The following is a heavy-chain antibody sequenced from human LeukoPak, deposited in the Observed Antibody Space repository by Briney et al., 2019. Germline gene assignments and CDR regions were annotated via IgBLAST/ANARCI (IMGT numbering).Heavy chain of an antibody. CDR3: ARGIAEAGKGAFDY. J-gene: IGHJ4*02. CDR2: ISSSSSYI. CDR1: GFTFSSYS. Sequence: GGSLRLSCAASGFTFSSYSMNWVRQAPGKWLEWVSSISSSSSYIYYADSVKGRFTISRDNAKNSLYLQMNSLRAEDTAVYYCARGIAEAGKGAFDYWGQGTLVTVSS. D-gene: IGHD6-19*01. V-gene: IGHV3-21*01.